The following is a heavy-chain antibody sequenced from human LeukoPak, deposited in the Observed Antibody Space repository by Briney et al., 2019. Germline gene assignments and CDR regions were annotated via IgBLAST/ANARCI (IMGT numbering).Heavy chain of an antibody. J-gene: IGHJ4*02. CDR2: MNLNSGNT. Sequence: ASVKVSCKASVYTFTSYDINWVRQATGQGLEWMGWMNLNSGNTGYAQKFQGRVTMNRINSISTAQMELSSLRSEDTAVYYCAIRSIVGTTGYYFDYWGQGTLVTVSS. CDR3: AIRSIVGTTGYYFDY. D-gene: IGHD5-12*01. V-gene: IGHV1-8*01. CDR1: VYTFTSYD.